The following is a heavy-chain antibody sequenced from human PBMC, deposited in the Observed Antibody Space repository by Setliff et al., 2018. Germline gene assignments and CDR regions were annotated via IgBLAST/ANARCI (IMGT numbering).Heavy chain of an antibody. J-gene: IGHJ4*02. CDR2: ITDDGGTT. Sequence: GSLKISCTTSGFTFFSYTMNWVRQAPGKGLEWVSAITDDGGTTHYAGSVKGRFTIARDNSNSTLYLQINSLRVEDTPLYSCAKSSGSSSTTNLEYLGPGTLDTVSS. CDR1: GFTFFSYT. CDR3: AKSSGSSSTTNLEY. D-gene: IGHD6-6*01. V-gene: IGHV3-23*01.